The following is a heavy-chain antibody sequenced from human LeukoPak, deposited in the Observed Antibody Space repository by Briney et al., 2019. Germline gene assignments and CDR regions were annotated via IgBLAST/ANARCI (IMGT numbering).Heavy chain of an antibody. CDR3: ARVRGSNIFDY. D-gene: IGHD2/OR15-2a*01. CDR2: ISSSSSYI. CDR1: GFTFSSYS. V-gene: IGHV3-21*01. J-gene: IGHJ4*02. Sequence: GGYLRLSCAASGFTFSSYSMNWVRQAPGKGLEWVSSISSSSSYIYYADSVKGRFTISRDNAKNSLYLQMNSLRAEDTAVYYCARVRGSNIFDYWGQGTLVTVSS.